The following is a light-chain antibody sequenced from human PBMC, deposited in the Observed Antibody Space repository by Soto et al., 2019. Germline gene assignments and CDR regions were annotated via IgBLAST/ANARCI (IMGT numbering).Light chain of an antibody. J-gene: IGLJ2*01. CDR2: DVS. V-gene: IGLV2-14*03. CDR3: SSYASSNTQL. Sequence: QSALTQPASVSGSPGQSITVSCIGTSSDVGGYNYVSWYQQHPGKAPKLMIHDVSNRPSGVSNRFSGSKSGNTASLTISGLQADDEAYYYCSSYASSNTQLFGGGTKLTVL. CDR1: SSDVGGYNY.